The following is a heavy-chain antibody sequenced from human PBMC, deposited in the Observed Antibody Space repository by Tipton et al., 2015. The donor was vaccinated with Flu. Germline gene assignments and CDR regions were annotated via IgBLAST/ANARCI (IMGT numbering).Heavy chain of an antibody. CDR3: ARLRAFHYYGMDV. CDR2: IYSGGST. CDR1: GFNVSSNY. V-gene: IGHV3-53*04. J-gene: IGHJ6*02. D-gene: IGHD1-26*01. Sequence: SLRLSCAASGFNVSSNYMTWVRQAPGKGLEWVSLIYSGGSTYYADSVKGRFTISRHKSKNTLLLQMNSLRPEDTAVYYCARLRAFHYYGMDVWGQGTTVTVSS.